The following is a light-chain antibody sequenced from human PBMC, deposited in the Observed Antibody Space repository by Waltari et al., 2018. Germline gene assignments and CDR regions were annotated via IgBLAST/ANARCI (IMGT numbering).Light chain of an antibody. J-gene: IGKJ2*01. V-gene: IGKV3-15*01. CDR3: QQYDIWPYT. CDR2: GKS. Sequence: EIVMTQSPATLSMSPGETATLSCRASQGISSNLAWYQQKPGQAPRLLMYGKSTRASGSPAGFSGSGSGTDFTLTISSLQSEDFATYYCQQYDIWPYTFGQGTKLEIK. CDR1: QGISSN.